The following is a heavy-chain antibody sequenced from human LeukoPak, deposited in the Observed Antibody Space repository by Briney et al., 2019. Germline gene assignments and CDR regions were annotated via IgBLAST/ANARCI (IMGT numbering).Heavy chain of an antibody. CDR2: IYYSGST. Sequence: SETLSLTCTVSGGSISSYYWSWIRQPPGKGLEWIGYIYYSGSTNYNPSLKSRVTISVDTSKNQFSLKLSSVTAADTAVYYCARVEGDYVLGYYYYYMDVWGKGTTVTVSS. V-gene: IGHV4-59*12. J-gene: IGHJ6*03. CDR3: ARVEGDYVLGYYYYYMDV. D-gene: IGHD4-17*01. CDR1: GGSISSYY.